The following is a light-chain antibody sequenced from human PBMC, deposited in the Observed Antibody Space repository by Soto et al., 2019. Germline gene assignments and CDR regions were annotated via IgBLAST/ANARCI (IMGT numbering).Light chain of an antibody. CDR2: RVS. V-gene: IGKV3-20*01. CDR3: HYYADSPGS. CDR1: QAFNTY. J-gene: IGKJ3*01. Sequence: EIVLTQSPGTLSLSPGDRATLSCRASQAFNTYLAWYQQKPGQAPRLLIYRVSTRATGIPDRFSGSGSGTDFTLTISKLEPEDFAVYYRHYYADSPGSFGPGTKVDIK.